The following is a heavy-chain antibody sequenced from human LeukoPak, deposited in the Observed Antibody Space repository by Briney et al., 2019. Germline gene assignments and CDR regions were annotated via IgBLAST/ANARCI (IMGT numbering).Heavy chain of an antibody. Sequence: ASVKVSCKASGYTFTGYYMHWVRQAPGQGLEWMGWINPNSGGTNYAQKFKGRVTMTRNTSISTAYMELSSLRSEDTAVYYCARYPLKYCSSTSCYSTYFDYWGQGTLVTVSS. V-gene: IGHV1-2*02. CDR1: GYTFTGYY. D-gene: IGHD2-2*01. CDR2: INPNSGGT. J-gene: IGHJ4*02. CDR3: ARYPLKYCSSTSCYSTYFDY.